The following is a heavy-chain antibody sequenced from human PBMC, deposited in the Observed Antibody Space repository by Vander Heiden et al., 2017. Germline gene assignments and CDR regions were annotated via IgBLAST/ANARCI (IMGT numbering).Heavy chain of an antibody. V-gene: IGHV4-4*07. CDR2: IYTSGST. J-gene: IGHJ4*02. D-gene: IGHD3-16*01. CDR1: GGSISRYY. Sequence: QVQLQESGPGLVKPSETLALTCTVSGGSISRYYWGWIRQPAGKGLEWIGRIYTSGSTNYTPSLKSRVTMSVDTSKKKFSLHLRPLPAADTAVYYFARDPYGDYVIDYWVQGTLVAVYS. CDR3: ARDPYGDYVIDY.